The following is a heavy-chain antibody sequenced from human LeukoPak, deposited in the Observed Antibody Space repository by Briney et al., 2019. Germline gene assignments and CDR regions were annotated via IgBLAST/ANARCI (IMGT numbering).Heavy chain of an antibody. V-gene: IGHV3-23*01. CDR1: GFTFSSFA. CDR3: ATAPGGYTYGSFGDF. Sequence: GGSLRLSCAASGFTFSSFAMSWVRQAPGKGLQWVSGISGGGDSAYYADSVKGRFTISRDNSKNTLYLQMNSLRAEDTAVYYCATAPGGYTYGSFGDFWGQGPLVTVSS. J-gene: IGHJ4*02. D-gene: IGHD5-18*01. CDR2: ISGGGDSA.